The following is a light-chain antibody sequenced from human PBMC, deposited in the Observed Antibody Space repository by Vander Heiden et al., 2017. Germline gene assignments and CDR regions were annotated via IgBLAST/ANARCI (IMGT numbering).Light chain of an antibody. CDR2: EVK. V-gene: IGLV2-23*02. CDR1: SGDL. J-gene: IGLJ1*01. CDR3: CSYAGSNSFV. Sequence: QSALGQPASVSGSPGQSITISCTGTSGDLVSWYQQHPGKAPKNIIYEVKKRSSGVSKRFSGSKSGSTASLTISGLQAGDEADYYCCSYAGSNSFVFGNGTKVTVL.